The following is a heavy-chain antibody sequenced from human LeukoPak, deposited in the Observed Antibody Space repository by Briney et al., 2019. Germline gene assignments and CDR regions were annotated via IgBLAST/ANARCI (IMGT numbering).Heavy chain of an antibody. D-gene: IGHD3-22*01. CDR1: GFTFSTYS. CDR2: INHSGST. Sequence: GSLRLSCAASGFTFSTYSMNWVRQAPGKGLEWIGEINHSGSTYYNPSLKSRVTISVDTSKNQFSLKLSSVTAADTAVYYCARSPGPYDSSGYYYSGAYYFDYWGQGTLVTVSS. V-gene: IGHV4-34*01. CDR3: ARSPGPYDSSGYYYSGAYYFDY. J-gene: IGHJ4*02.